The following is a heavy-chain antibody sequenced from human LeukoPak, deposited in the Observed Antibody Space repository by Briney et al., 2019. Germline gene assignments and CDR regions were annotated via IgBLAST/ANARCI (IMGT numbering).Heavy chain of an antibody. J-gene: IGHJ4*02. V-gene: IGHV3-30*18. D-gene: IGHD2-2*01. CDR1: GFTFNNYS. CDR2: ISYDGRNI. CDR3: AKGPLRGTAAAIDY. Sequence: GGSLRLSCAASGFTFNNYSMHWVRQAPGKGLEWVAVISYDGRNIHYPDSVKGRFTISRDISTDTLWLQMDSLRTEDTAVYYCAKGPLRGTAAAIDYWGQGTLVTVSS.